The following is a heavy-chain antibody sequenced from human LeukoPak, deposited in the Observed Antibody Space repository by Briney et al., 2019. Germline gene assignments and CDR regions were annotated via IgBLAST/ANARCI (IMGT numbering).Heavy chain of an antibody. D-gene: IGHD6-13*01. CDR2: IYPGDSDI. Sequence: GESLKISCRGSGYIFSSYWIGWVRQMPGKGLEWMGIIYPGDSDIRYSPSFQGQVTISADKSISTAYLQWSSLKASDSAMYYCGRIPAAGSLKGSFDIWGQGTMVTVSS. CDR3: GRIPAAGSLKGSFDI. J-gene: IGHJ3*02. CDR1: GYIFSSYW. V-gene: IGHV5-51*01.